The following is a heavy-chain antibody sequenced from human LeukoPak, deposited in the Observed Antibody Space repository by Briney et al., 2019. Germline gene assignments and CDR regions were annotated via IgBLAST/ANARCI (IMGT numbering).Heavy chain of an antibody. CDR2: IYHSGST. CDR1: GYSINSGFY. Sequence: SETLSLTCDVSGYSINSGFYWGWIRRPPGKGLEWIASIYHSGSTYYNPPLKSRATISVDASENQFSLKVTSVTAADTAVYYCASRVTVAAAKNFDSWGQGTLVTVSS. V-gene: IGHV4-38-2*01. D-gene: IGHD2-15*01. CDR3: ASRVTVAAAKNFDS. J-gene: IGHJ4*02.